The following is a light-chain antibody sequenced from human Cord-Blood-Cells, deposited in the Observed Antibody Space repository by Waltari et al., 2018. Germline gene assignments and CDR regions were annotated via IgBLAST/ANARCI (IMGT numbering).Light chain of an antibody. J-gene: IGKJ2*01. CDR2: LGS. CDR3: MQALQTPYT. Sequence: DIVMTQSPLSLPVTPGGPASISCGSSQSLLHSNGYNYLDWYLQKPGQSPQLLIYLGSNRASGVPDRFSGSGSGTDFTLKISRVEAEDVGVYYCMQALQTPYTFGQGTKLEIK. CDR1: QSLLHSNGYNY. V-gene: IGKV2-28*01.